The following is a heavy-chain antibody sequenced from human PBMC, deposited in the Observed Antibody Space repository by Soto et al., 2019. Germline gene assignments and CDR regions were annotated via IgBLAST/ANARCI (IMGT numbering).Heavy chain of an antibody. Sequence: QAQLVQSGAEVKKPGASVKVSCKASGYTFTTYDINWVRQATGQGLEWIGWMSPKTGNTGYAQNFQGRVTMTRNPSISTANMELSSLTSEDTAVYYCARGPHNLGFDLWGKGTLVPVSS. CDR3: ARGPHNLGFDL. V-gene: IGHV1-8*01. CDR1: GYTFTTYD. CDR2: MSPKTGNT. J-gene: IGHJ4*02. D-gene: IGHD7-27*01.